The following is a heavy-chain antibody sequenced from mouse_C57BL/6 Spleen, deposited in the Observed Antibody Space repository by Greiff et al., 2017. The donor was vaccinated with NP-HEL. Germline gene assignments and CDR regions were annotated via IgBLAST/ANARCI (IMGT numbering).Heavy chain of an antibody. CDR1: GYTFTDYN. J-gene: IGHJ3*01. CDR3: AKADPYYVPPVH. V-gene: IGHV1-22*01. D-gene: IGHD1-1*01. Sequence: VQLKESGPELVKPGASVKMSCKASGYTFTDYNMHWVKQSHGKSLEWIGYINPNNGGTSYNQKFKGKATLTVNKSSSTAYMELRSLTSEDSAVYYCAKADPYYVPPVHWGQGTLVTVSA. CDR2: INPNNGGT.